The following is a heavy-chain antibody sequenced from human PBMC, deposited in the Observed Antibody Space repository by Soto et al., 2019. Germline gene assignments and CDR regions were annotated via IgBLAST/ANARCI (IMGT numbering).Heavy chain of an antibody. CDR1: GFTFSSYG. CDR2: IWYDGSNK. V-gene: IGHV3-33*01. Sequence: PGGSLRLSCAASGFTFSSYGMHWVRQAPGKGLEWVAVIWYDGSNKYYADSVKGRFTISRDNSKNTLYLQMNSLRAEDTAVYYCARGPYYDFWSGLDFDYWGQGTLVTVS. J-gene: IGHJ4*02. CDR3: ARGPYYDFWSGLDFDY. D-gene: IGHD3-3*01.